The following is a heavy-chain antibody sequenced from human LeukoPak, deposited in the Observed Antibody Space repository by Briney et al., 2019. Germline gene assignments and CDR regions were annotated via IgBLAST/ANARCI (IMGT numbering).Heavy chain of an antibody. V-gene: IGHV3-11*01. J-gene: IGHJ4*02. CDR3: ARAAYGDYYFDY. CDR1: GFTFSDYY. CDR2: ISSSGSTI. D-gene: IGHD4-17*01. Sequence: GGSLRLSCAASGFTFSDYYMHWIRQAPGKGLEWLSYISSSGSTIYYADSVKGRFTISRDNAKNSLYLQMNSLRADDTAIYYRARAAYGDYYFDYWGQGTLVTVSS.